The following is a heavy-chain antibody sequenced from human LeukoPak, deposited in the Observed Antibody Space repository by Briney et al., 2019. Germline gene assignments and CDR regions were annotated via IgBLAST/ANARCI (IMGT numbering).Heavy chain of an antibody. D-gene: IGHD3-10*01. CDR1: GYIFSSYA. CDR2: ISNSGVTT. CDR3: AKEELYYYGSGTYYTLAPFDY. J-gene: IGHJ4*02. Sequence: GGSLRLSCEASGYIFSSYAMSWVRQAPGKGLEWVSVISNSGVTTDYADSVKGRFTISRDNSKNTLSLQMNSLRAEDTAVYYCAKEELYYYGSGTYYTLAPFDYWGQGTLVTVSS. V-gene: IGHV3-23*01.